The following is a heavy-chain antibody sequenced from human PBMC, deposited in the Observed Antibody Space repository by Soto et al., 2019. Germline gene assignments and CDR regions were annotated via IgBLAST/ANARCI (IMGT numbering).Heavy chain of an antibody. CDR3: AREATSIVPAAHWFDP. Sequence: GGSLRLSCAASGFTFSSYSMNWVRQAPGKGLEWVANIKQDGSEKYYVDSVKGRFTISRDNAKNSLYLQMNSLRAEDTAVYYCAREATSIVPAAHWFDPWGQGTLVTVS. J-gene: IGHJ5*02. CDR2: IKQDGSEK. CDR1: GFTFSSYS. V-gene: IGHV3-7*03. D-gene: IGHD2-2*01.